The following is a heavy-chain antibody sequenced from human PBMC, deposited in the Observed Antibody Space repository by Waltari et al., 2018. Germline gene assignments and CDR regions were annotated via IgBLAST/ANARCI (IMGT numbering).Heavy chain of an antibody. D-gene: IGHD2-21*01. J-gene: IGHJ3*02. Sequence: LQLQESGPGLVKPSETLSLTCTVSGGSISSSSYYWGWIRQPPGKGLEWVSAVSGSGGSTSYADSVKGRFTISRDSSKNTLYLQMNSLRAEDTAVYYCAKKLPSYSGHDTFDIWGQGTMVTVSS. CDR3: AKKLPSYSGHDTFDI. CDR2: VSGSGGST. V-gene: IGHV3-23*01. CDR1: GGSISSSSYY.